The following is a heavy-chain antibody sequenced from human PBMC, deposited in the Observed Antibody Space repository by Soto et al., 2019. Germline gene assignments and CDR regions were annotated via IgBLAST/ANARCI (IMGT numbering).Heavy chain of an antibody. CDR1: GSSLRTTGVG. CDR3: AQSMWLRKSFDY. V-gene: IGHV2-5*02. D-gene: IGHD5-12*01. Sequence: QITLKETGPTLVKPTQTLTLTCTFSGSSLRTTGVGVGWIRQPPGKALEWLALIYWDDDRRYSPSLKNRLTITKDTSKNQVVLTMTNMDPVDTATYYCAQSMWLRKSFDYWGQGTLVTVSS. CDR2: IYWDDDR. J-gene: IGHJ4*02.